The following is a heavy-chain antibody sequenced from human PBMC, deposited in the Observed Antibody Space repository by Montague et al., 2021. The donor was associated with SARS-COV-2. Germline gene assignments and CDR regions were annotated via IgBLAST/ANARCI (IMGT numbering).Heavy chain of an antibody. CDR2: IYHTGST. Sequence: SETLSLTCVVSGDSISTDNWWTWVRLPPGKGLEWVGEIYHTGSTKYKPSLKSRVSMSVDTSKNQFSLKLSSVTAADTAVYYCARPLNLYYYGSGSYSSWFDHWGQGTLVTVSS. J-gene: IGHJ5*02. V-gene: IGHV4-4*02. D-gene: IGHD3-10*01. CDR3: ARPLNLYYYGSGSYSSWFDH. CDR1: GDSISTDNW.